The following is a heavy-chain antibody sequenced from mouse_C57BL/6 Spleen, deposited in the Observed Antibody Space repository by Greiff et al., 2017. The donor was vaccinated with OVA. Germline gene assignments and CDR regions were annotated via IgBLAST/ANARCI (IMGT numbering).Heavy chain of an antibody. V-gene: IGHV1-82*01. J-gene: IGHJ4*01. Sequence: VQLVESGPELVKPGASVKISCKASGYAFSSSWMNWVKQRPGKGLEWIGRIYPGDGDTNYNGKFKGKATLTADKSSSTAYMQLSSLTSEDSAVYFCARDYRDAMDYWGQGTSVTVSS. D-gene: IGHD2-4*01. CDR2: IYPGDGDT. CDR1: GYAFSSSW. CDR3: ARDYRDAMDY.